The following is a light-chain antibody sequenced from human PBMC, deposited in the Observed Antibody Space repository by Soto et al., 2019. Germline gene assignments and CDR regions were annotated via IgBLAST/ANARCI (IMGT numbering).Light chain of an antibody. Sequence: QSVLTQPASVSGSPGQSITISCTGTSSDVGTYNLVSWYQQHPGKAPQLMIYEVTKRPSGVSNRFSGSKSGNTASLTISGLQAEDEADYYCCSYGVGSIVVFGGGTQLTVL. J-gene: IGLJ2*01. V-gene: IGLV2-23*02. CDR1: SSDVGTYNL. CDR3: CSYGVGSIVV. CDR2: EVT.